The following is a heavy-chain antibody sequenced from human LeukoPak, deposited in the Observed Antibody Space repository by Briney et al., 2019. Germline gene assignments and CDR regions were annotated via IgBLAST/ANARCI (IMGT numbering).Heavy chain of an antibody. V-gene: IGHV3-48*01. CDR2: ISSSISTI. CDR3: ARSRGSSGSYPFDY. J-gene: IGHJ4*02. CDR1: GFTFSSYS. Sequence: GGSLRLSCAASGFTFSSYSMNWVRQAPGKGLEWVSYISSSISTIYYAGSVKGRFTISRDNAKNSLFLQMNSLRAEDTAVYYCARSRGSSGSYPFDYWGQRTLVTVSS. D-gene: IGHD1-26*01.